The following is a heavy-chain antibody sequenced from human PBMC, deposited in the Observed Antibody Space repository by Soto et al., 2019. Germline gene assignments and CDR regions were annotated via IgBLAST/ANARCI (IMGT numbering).Heavy chain of an antibody. CDR2: IYYSGST. CDR1: GGSISSGDYY. Sequence: QVQLQEPGPGLVKPSQTLSLTCTVSGGSISSGDYYWSWIRQHPGKGLEWIGYIYYSGSTYYNPSLKSRVTXSXDXXKNQFSLKLSSVTAADTAVYYCARWWSGSRQGFDPWGQGTLVTVSS. D-gene: IGHD3-3*01. V-gene: IGHV4-31*03. CDR3: ARWWSGSRQGFDP. J-gene: IGHJ5*02.